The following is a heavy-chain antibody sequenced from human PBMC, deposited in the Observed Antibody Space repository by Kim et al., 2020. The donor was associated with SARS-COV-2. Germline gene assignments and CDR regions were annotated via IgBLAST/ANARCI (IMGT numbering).Heavy chain of an antibody. CDR1: GFTFSSYA. CDR2: IYSGGSST. D-gene: IGHD6-13*01. J-gene: IGHJ4*02. Sequence: GGSLRLSCAASGFTFSSYAMSWVRQAPGKGLEWVSVIYSGGSSTYYADSVKGRFTISRDNSKNTLYLQMNSLRAEDTAVYYCAKEGVAAAGTGYWGQGTLVTVSS. CDR3: AKEGVAAAGTGY. V-gene: IGHV3-23*03.